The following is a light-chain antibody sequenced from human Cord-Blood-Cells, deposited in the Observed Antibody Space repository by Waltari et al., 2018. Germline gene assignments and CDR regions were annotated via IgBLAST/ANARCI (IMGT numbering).Light chain of an antibody. CDR3: QQYNSYS. CDR1: QSISSW. Sequence: DIQMTQSPSTLSASVGDRVTITCRASQSISSWLAWYQQKPGKAPKLLSYKASSLESGVPSRFSCSGSGTEFTLTISSLQPDDFATYYCQQYNSYSFGGGTKVEIK. J-gene: IGKJ4*01. CDR2: KAS. V-gene: IGKV1-5*03.